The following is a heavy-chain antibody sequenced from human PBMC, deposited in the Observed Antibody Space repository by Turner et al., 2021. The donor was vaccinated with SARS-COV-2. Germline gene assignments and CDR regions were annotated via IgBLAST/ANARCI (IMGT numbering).Heavy chain of an antibody. D-gene: IGHD3-3*01. CDR1: GYTFSTYS. Sequence: EVQLVESGGGVVKPGGSLRLFCEASGYTFSTYSMTWVRQGPGKGLEWVSSMSSSITYIYYADSVKGRFTISRDNAKNSLYLQMNSLRAEDTAVYYGASYRRYYDFWSGAYGMGGMDVWGQGTTVTVSS. CDR3: ASYRRYYDFWSGAYGMGGMDV. J-gene: IGHJ6*02. CDR2: MSSSITYI. V-gene: IGHV3-21*01.